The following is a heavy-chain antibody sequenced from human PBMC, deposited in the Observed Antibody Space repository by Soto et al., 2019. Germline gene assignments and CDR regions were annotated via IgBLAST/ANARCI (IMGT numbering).Heavy chain of an antibody. CDR2: IYHSGST. Sequence: LCGGSISSGGYSWSWIRQPPGKGLEWIGYIYHSGSTYYNPSLKSRVTISVDRSKNQFSLKLSSVTAADTAVYYCAAQYCSGGSCYSVNPHFDYWGQGTLVTVSS. D-gene: IGHD2-15*01. CDR3: AAQYCSGGSCYSVNPHFDY. V-gene: IGHV4-30-2*01. CDR1: GGSISSGGYS. J-gene: IGHJ4*02.